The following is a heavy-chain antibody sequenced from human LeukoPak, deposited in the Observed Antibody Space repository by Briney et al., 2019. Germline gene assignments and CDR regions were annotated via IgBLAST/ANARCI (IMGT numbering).Heavy chain of an antibody. J-gene: IGHJ4*02. Sequence: SETLSLTCAVYGGSFRGYYWSWIRQPPGKGLEWIGEINHSGSTNYNPSLKGRVTISLDTSMKKFSLKLNSVTAADTAVYFCARHGHNHFYDYWGQGTLVTVSS. CDR2: INHSGST. V-gene: IGHV4-34*01. CDR3: ARHGHNHFYDY. CDR1: GGSFRGYY. D-gene: IGHD1-1*01.